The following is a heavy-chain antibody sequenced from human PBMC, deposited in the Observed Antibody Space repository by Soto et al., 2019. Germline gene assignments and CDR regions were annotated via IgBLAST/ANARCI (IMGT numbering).Heavy chain of an antibody. CDR2: INPNSGGT. Sequence: ASVKVSCKASGYTFTGYYMHWVRQAPGQGLEWMGWINPNSGGTNYAQKFQGWVTMTRDTSISTAYMELSRLRSDDTAVYYCARGDGYTKAPDMWYFQHWGQGTLVTVSS. CDR1: GYTFTGYY. D-gene: IGHD5-12*01. V-gene: IGHV1-2*04. CDR3: ARGDGYTKAPDMWYFQH. J-gene: IGHJ1*01.